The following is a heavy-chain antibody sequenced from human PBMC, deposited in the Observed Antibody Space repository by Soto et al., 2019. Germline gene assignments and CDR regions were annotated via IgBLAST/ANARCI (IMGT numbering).Heavy chain of an antibody. D-gene: IGHD3-10*01. J-gene: IGHJ4*02. CDR3: ATSYGSGYRAFDY. CDR2: VNPILSMS. CDR1: GDTFSFYT. Sequence: QVQMVQSGAEVKKPGSSVKVSCKASGDTFSFYTITWMRQAPGLGLEWMGRVNPILSMSNYAQKFQGRVTMTADKSTSTAYMELRSLRSEDTAFYYCATSYGSGYRAFDYWGQGALVTVSS. V-gene: IGHV1-69*02.